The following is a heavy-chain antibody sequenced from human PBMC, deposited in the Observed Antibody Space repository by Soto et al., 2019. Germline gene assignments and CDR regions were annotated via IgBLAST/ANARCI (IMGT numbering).Heavy chain of an antibody. J-gene: IGHJ5*02. CDR2: IYYSETT. Sequence: KASETLSLTCAVSGVSVTNGDYYWSWMRQSRGKGLEWIGNIYYSETTSYNPSLNSRLSISIDTSRNQFSPQLTSVTAADTAIYNCARQRRGGYWFDPWGQGTLVTSPQ. D-gene: IGHD1-1*01. CDR1: GVSVTNGDYY. V-gene: IGHV4-30-4*01. CDR3: ARQRRGGYWFDP.